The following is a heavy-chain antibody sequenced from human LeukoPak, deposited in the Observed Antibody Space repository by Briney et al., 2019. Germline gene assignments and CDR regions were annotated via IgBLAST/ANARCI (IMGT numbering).Heavy chain of an antibody. CDR1: GYTFTSYY. J-gene: IGHJ4*02. CDR2: INPSGGST. CDR3: ARVGGIIKRCYYHFDY. D-gene: IGHD1-26*01. Sequence: ASVKVSCKASGYTFTSYYMHWVRQAPGQGLVWMGIINPSGGSTSYAQKFEGSVTMTRDTSTSTVYMELRSLRSEDTAVYYCARVGGIIKRCYYHFDYWGQGTLVTVSS. V-gene: IGHV1-46*01.